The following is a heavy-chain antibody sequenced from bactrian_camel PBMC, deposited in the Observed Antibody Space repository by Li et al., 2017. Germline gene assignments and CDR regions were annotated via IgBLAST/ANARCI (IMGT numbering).Heavy chain of an antibody. CDR2: INPYGGT. CDR1: GSIYGDAC. J-gene: IGHJ4*01. D-gene: IGHD6*01. V-gene: IGHV3S1*01. Sequence: HVQLVESGGGSVQAGGSLRLSCGASGSIYGDACVGWVRQAPGKGLEWVSGINPYGGTSYADSVKGRFAISKDNAKMTLFLQMNALIPEDTAMYYCGITGGSCADRFRIWGQGTQVTVS. CDR3: GITGGSCADRFRI.